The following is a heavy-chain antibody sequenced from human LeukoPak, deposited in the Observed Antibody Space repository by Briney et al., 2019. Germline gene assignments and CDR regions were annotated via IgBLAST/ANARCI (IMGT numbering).Heavy chain of an antibody. J-gene: IGHJ6*02. CDR1: GYTFTGYY. Sequence: ASVKVSCKAFGYTFTGYYMHWVRQAPGQGLEWMGWINPNSGGTNYAQKFQGRVTMTRDTSISTAYMELSRLRSDDTAVYYCARVVNYYYGMDVWGQGTTVTVSS. CDR2: INPNSGGT. V-gene: IGHV1-2*02. D-gene: IGHD2-2*01. CDR3: ARVVNYYYGMDV.